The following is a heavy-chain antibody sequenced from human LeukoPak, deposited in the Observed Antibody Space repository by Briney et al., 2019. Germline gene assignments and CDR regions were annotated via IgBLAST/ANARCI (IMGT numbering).Heavy chain of an antibody. CDR3: ARVISVAGYDY. V-gene: IGHV3-21*01. CDR2: ISISSSYI. CDR1: GFTFSSYW. D-gene: IGHD6-19*01. Sequence: GGSLRLSCAASGFTFSSYWMSWVRQAPGKGLGWVSSISISSSYIYYEDSVKGRFTISRENAKNSLYLQMNRLRAQDTAVYYCARVISVAGYDYWGQGTLVTVSS. J-gene: IGHJ4*02.